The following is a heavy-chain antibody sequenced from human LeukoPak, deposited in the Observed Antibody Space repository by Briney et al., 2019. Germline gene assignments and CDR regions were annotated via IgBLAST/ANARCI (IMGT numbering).Heavy chain of an antibody. CDR3: ARLFCSGASCSRGGGFDY. D-gene: IGHD2-15*01. Sequence: PSGTLSLTGTVSGPSISSGGYFWPWFGQHPGKGLGGIGYISYSGSPYYSPSLESRVTISADTSQNQFSLKLNSVTAADTAIYYCARLFCSGASCSRGGGFDYWGQGTLVTVSS. V-gene: IGHV4-31*03. CDR2: ISYSGSP. CDR1: GPSISSGGYF. J-gene: IGHJ4*02.